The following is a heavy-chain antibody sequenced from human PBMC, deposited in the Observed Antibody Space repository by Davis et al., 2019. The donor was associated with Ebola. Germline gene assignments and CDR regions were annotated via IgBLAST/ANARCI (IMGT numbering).Heavy chain of an antibody. V-gene: IGHV4-59*01. CDR3: AKLLSSWGSGAFDY. Sequence: MPSETLSLTCTVSGGSISSYYWSWIRQPPGKGLEWIGYIYYSGSTNYNPSLKSRVTISVDTSKNQFSLKLSSVTAADTAVYYCAKLLSSWGSGAFDYWGQGTLVTVSS. CDR2: IYYSGST. D-gene: IGHD2-2*01. J-gene: IGHJ4*02. CDR1: GGSISSYY.